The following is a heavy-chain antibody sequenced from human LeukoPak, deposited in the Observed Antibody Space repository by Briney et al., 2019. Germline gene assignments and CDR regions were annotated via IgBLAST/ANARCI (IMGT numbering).Heavy chain of an antibody. D-gene: IGHD3-3*01. CDR2: INTNTGNP. CDR3: ARMAYDFWSGYYFDY. Sequence: ASVKVSCKASGYTFSSYAMNWVRQAPGQGLEWMGWINTNTGNPTYAQGFTGRFVFSLDTSVSTAYLQISSLKAEDTAVYYCARMAYDFWSGYYFDYWGQGTLVTVSS. J-gene: IGHJ4*02. V-gene: IGHV7-4-1*02. CDR1: GYTFSSYA.